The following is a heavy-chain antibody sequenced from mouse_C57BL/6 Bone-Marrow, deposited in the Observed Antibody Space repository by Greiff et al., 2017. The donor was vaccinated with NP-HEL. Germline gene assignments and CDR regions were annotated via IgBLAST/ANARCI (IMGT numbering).Heavy chain of an antibody. Sequence: QVQLQQPGAELVKPGASVTVSCKASGYTFTSYWMHWVKQRPGQGLEWIGRIHPSDSDTNYNQKFKGKATLTVDKSSSTAYMQLSSLTSEDSAVYYCATPRRPDWYFDVWGTGTTVTVSS. D-gene: IGHD2-12*01. CDR3: ATPRRPDWYFDV. V-gene: IGHV1-74*01. J-gene: IGHJ1*03. CDR2: IHPSDSDT. CDR1: GYTFTSYW.